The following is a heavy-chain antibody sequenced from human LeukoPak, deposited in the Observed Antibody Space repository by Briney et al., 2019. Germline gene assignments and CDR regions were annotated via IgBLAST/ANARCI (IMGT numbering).Heavy chain of an antibody. CDR1: GGSISSGGYY. V-gene: IGHV4-39*01. CDR3: VGTMVRGVITFDY. D-gene: IGHD3-10*01. J-gene: IGHJ4*02. Sequence: SETLSLTCIVSGGSISSGGYYWSWIRQPPGKGLEWIGSIYYSGSTYYNPSLKSRVTISVDTSKNQFSLKLSSVTAADTAVYYCVGTMVRGVITFDYWGQGTLVTVSS. CDR2: IYYSGST.